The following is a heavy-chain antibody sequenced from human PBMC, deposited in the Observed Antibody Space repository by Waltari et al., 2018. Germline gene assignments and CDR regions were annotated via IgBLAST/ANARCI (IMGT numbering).Heavy chain of an antibody. V-gene: IGHV4-4*07. J-gene: IGHJ4*02. D-gene: IGHD2-2*02. CDR3: ARDCSSTSCYSNFDY. CDR1: GGSISRYY. Sequence: QVQLQESGPGLVKPSETLSLTCTVSGGSISRYYWSGIRPPAGKGLEWIGRIYTRGSPNYNPSLKSRVTMSVDTSKNQFSLKLSSVTAADTAVYYCARDCSSTSCYSNFDYWGQGTLVTVSS. CDR2: IYTRGSP.